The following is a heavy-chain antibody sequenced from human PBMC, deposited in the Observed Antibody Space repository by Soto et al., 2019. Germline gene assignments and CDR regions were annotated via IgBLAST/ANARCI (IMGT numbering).Heavy chain of an antibody. CDR2: IYYSGST. Sequence: SETLSLTCTVSGGSISSYYWSWIRQPPGKGLEWIGYIYYSGSTNYNPSLKSRVTISADTPKNQFSLKLTSVTAADTAIYYCARLHSSVPRGYFDHWGKGILVTVSS. D-gene: IGHD3-22*01. CDR1: GGSISSYY. V-gene: IGHV4-59*08. CDR3: ARLHSSVPRGYFDH. J-gene: IGHJ4*02.